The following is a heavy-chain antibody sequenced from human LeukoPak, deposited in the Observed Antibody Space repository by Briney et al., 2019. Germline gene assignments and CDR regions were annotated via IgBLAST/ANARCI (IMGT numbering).Heavy chain of an antibody. J-gene: IGHJ6*02. CDR3: AKVRELSYYYYYGMDV. V-gene: IGHV3-30*18. Sequence: GGSLRLSCAASGFTFSSYGTHWVRQAPGKGLEWVAVISYDGSNKYYADSVKGRFTISRDNSKNTLYLQMNSLRAEDTAVYYCAKVRELSYYYYYGMDVWGQGTTVTVSS. CDR1: GFTFSSYG. CDR2: ISYDGSNK. D-gene: IGHD5-24*01.